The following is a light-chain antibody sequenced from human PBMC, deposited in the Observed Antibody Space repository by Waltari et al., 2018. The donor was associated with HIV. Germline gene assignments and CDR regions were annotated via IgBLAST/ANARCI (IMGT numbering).Light chain of an antibody. V-gene: IGKV1-9*01. Sequence: DIQLTQSPPFLSASVGDRVTITCRASPGISSYLAWYQQKPGKGPKLLIYGASTLQSGVPSRFSGSGSGTEFTLTISSLQPEDFATYYCQQLNSYAITFGQGTRLEIK. J-gene: IGKJ5*01. CDR1: PGISSY. CDR3: QQLNSYAIT. CDR2: GAS.